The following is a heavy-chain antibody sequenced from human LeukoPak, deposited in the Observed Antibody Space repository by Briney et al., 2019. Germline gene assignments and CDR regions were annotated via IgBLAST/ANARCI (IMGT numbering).Heavy chain of an antibody. J-gene: IGHJ4*02. CDR1: GFTFSSYS. D-gene: IGHD5-18*01. Sequence: GGSLRFSCAASGFTFSSYSMNWVRQAPGNGLEWVSSISSSSSYIYYADSVKGRFTISRDNAKNSLYLQMNSLRAEDTAVYYCARDSRLTKLWPYYFDYWGQGTLVTVSS. CDR2: ISSSSSYI. CDR3: ARDSRLTKLWPYYFDY. V-gene: IGHV3-21*01.